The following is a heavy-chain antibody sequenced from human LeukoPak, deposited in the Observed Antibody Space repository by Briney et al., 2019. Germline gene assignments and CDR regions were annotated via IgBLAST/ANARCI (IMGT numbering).Heavy chain of an antibody. CDR1: GGSISSYY. D-gene: IGHD2-15*01. CDR2: IYYSGST. V-gene: IGHV4-59*12. J-gene: IGHJ4*02. Sequence: SETLSLTCTVSGGSISSYYWSWIRQPPGKGLEWIGYIYYSGSTYYNPSLKSRVTISVDTSKNQFSLKLSSVTAADTAVYYCASTSRVAALDYWGQGTLVTVSS. CDR3: ASTSRVAALDY.